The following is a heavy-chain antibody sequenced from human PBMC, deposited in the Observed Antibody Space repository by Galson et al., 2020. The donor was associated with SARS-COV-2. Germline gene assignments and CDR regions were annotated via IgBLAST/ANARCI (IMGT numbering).Heavy chain of an antibody. D-gene: IGHD6-19*01. CDR2: ISYDGSNK. J-gene: IGHJ4*02. V-gene: IGHV3-30*15. CDR3: AREGPYNSGLYGDY. Sequence: GGSLRLSCAASGFTFSSYAMHWVRQAPGKGLECLALISYDGSNKYYADSVKGRFTISRDNSKNTLYLQMSSLRDEDTAVYYCAREGPYNSGLYGDYLGQGTLVSVSS. CDR1: GFTFSSYA.